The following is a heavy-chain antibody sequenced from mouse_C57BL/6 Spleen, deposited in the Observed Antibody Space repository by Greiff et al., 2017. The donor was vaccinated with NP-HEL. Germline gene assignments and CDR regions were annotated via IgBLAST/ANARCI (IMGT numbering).Heavy chain of an antibody. V-gene: IGHV3-6*01. Sequence: EVKLVESGPGLVKPSQSLSLTCSVTGYSITSGYYWNWIRQFPGNKLEWMGYISYDGSNNYNPSLKNRISITRDTSKNQFFLKLNSVTTEDTATYYCAREGYYGGSYWYFDVWGTGTTVTVSS. CDR1: GYSITSGYY. D-gene: IGHD1-1*01. CDR2: ISYDGSN. J-gene: IGHJ1*03. CDR3: AREGYYGGSYWYFDV.